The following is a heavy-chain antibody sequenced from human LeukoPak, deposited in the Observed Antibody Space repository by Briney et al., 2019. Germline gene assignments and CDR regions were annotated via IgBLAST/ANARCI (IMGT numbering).Heavy chain of an antibody. D-gene: IGHD2/OR15-2a*01. CDR2: INHSGST. Sequence: PSETLSLTCAVYGGSFSGYYWSWIRQPPGKGLEWIGEINHSGSTNYNPSLKSRVTISVDTSKNQFSLKVTSVTAADTAVYYCAADENNISWSYYWGQGTLVTVSS. CDR1: GGSFSGYY. CDR3: AADENNISWSYY. V-gene: IGHV4-34*01. J-gene: IGHJ4*02.